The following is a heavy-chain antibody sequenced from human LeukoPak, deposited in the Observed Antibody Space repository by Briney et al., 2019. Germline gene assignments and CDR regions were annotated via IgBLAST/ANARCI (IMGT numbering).Heavy chain of an antibody. J-gene: IGHJ6*02. D-gene: IGHD1-20*01. Sequence: GGSLRLSCAASGFTFSSYSMDWVRQAPGKGLEWVSCISSSSSYIYYADSVKGRFTIFRDNAKNSLYLQMNSLRAEDTAVYYCARGSITGILYYYYGMDVWGQGTTVTVSS. CDR3: ARGSITGILYYYYGMDV. V-gene: IGHV3-21*01. CDR1: GFTFSSYS. CDR2: ISSSSSYI.